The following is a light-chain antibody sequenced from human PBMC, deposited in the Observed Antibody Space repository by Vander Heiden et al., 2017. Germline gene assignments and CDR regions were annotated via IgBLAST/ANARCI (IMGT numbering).Light chain of an antibody. V-gene: IGKV3-15*01. J-gene: IGKJ1*01. Sequence: EIVMTQSPATLSVSPGERATLSCRASQSVSSNLAWYQQKPGQAPRLLIYGASTRATGIPARFSGSGYGTEFTLTISSLQSEDFAVYYCQQDNNWPSVTFGQGTKVEIK. CDR2: GAS. CDR1: QSVSSN. CDR3: QQDNNWPSVT.